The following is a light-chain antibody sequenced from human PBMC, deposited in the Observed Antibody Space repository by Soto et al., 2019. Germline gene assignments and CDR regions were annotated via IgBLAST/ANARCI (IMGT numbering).Light chain of an antibody. J-gene: IGKJ2*01. V-gene: IGKV3-11*01. CDR2: DAS. CDR1: QSVSSY. Sequence: EIVLTQSPATLSLSPGERATLSCRASQSVSSYLAWYQLKPGQAPRLLIYDASNRATGIPARFSGSGSGTDFTLTISSLEPEDIAVYYCQHRYNWPYTFGQGTKVDIK. CDR3: QHRYNWPYT.